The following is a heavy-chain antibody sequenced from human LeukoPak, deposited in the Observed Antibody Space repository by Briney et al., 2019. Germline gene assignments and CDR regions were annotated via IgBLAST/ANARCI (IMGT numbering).Heavy chain of an antibody. V-gene: IGHV3-23*01. J-gene: IGHJ3*02. D-gene: IGHD2-15*01. Sequence: PGGSLRLSCAASGFTFSSYAMSWVRQAPGKGLEWVSGISGSGTRTYYADSVKGRFTISRDNSKNTLYLQMNSLRADDTALYYCARYCSGGSCYSAYTFDIWGQGTMVTVSS. CDR2: ISGSGTRT. CDR1: GFTFSSYA. CDR3: ARYCSGGSCYSAYTFDI.